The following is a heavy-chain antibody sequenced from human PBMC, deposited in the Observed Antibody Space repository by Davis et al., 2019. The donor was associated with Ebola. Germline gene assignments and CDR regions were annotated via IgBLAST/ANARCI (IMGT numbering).Heavy chain of an antibody. D-gene: IGHD3-22*01. V-gene: IGHV3-7*01. J-gene: IGHJ6*02. CDR1: GFTFSSYW. CDR3: AKSTYYDSSGYYSPYYYYYGMDV. CDR2: IKQDGSEK. Sequence: GGSLRLSCAASGFTFSSYWMSWVRQAPGKGLEWVANIKQDGSEKYYVDSVKGRFTISRDNAKNSLYLQMNSLRAEDTAVYYCAKSTYYDSSGYYSPYYYYYGMDVWGQGTTVTVSS.